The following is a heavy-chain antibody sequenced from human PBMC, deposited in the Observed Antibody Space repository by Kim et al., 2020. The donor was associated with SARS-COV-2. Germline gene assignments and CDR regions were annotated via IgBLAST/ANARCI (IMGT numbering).Heavy chain of an antibody. Sequence: IYYAASGRGRFTISRDNDKNSLYLQMNSLRAEDTAVYYCARGPNYSPFDYWGQGTLVTVSS. J-gene: IGHJ4*02. CDR2: I. CDR3: ARGPNYSPFDY. D-gene: IGHD4-4*01. V-gene: IGHV3-48*03.